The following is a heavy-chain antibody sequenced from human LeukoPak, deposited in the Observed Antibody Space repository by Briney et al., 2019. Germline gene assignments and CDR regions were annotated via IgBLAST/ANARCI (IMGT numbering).Heavy chain of an antibody. CDR1: GYTFTSYD. J-gene: IGHJ5*02. CDR2: MNPNSGNT. Sequence: ASVKVSCKASGYTFTSYDINWVREATGQGLEWMGWMNPNSGNTGYAQKFQGRVTMTRDTSISTAYMELSRLRSDDTAVYYCARDEVTGLDPWGQGTLVTVSS. CDR3: ARDEVTGLDP. D-gene: IGHD3-10*01. V-gene: IGHV1-8*02.